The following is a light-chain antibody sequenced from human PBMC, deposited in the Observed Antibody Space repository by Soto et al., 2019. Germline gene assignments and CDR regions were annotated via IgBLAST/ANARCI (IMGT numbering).Light chain of an antibody. Sequence: QSVLTQPPSASGTPGQRVTISCSGSSSNIGGNPVVWYQQLPGTAPKLFIYGTDQRPSGVPDRFSGSKSGTAASLAISGLQSEDEADYYCEAFDDSLNGWVFGGGTKLTVL. CDR2: GTD. CDR3: EAFDDSLNGWV. CDR1: SSNIGGNP. J-gene: IGLJ3*02. V-gene: IGLV1-44*01.